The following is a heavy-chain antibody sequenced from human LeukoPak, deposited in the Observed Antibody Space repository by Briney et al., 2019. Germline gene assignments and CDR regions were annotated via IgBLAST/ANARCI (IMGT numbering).Heavy chain of an antibody. CDR3: AISSGYKLYYYYGMDV. V-gene: IGHV4-34*01. Sequence: SETLSLTCAVYGGSFSGYYWSWIRQPPGKGLEWIGEINHSGSTYYNPSLKSRVTISVDTSKNQFSLKLSSVTAADTAVYYCAISSGYKLYYYYGMDVWGQGTTVTVSS. CDR1: GGSFSGYY. CDR2: INHSGST. D-gene: IGHD3-22*01. J-gene: IGHJ6*02.